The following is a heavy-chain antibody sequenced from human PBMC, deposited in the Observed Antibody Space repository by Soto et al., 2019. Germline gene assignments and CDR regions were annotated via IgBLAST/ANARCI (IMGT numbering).Heavy chain of an antibody. D-gene: IGHD2-15*01. CDR2: ISAYSGNT. CDR3: ARGFYCSGGSCYADFDY. CDR1: GHTLTEFS. J-gene: IGHJ4*02. V-gene: IGHV1-18*01. Sequence: ASVNVSCKISGHTLTEFSIHWVRQAPGKGLEWMGWISAYSGNTNYAQKLQGRVTMTTDTSTSTAYMELRSLRSDDTAVYYCARGFYCSGGSCYADFDYWGQGTLVTVSS.